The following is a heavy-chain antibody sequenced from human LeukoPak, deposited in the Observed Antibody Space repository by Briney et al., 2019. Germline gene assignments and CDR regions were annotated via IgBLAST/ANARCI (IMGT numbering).Heavy chain of an antibody. Sequence: GGSLRLSCAASGFTFSIYAMSWVRQAPGKGLEWVSVMSGGGGSTYYADSVKGRFTISRDNSKNTLFLQMNSLRAEDTAVYYCAKDGVRGALDAFDIWGQGTMVTVSS. CDR1: GFTFSIYA. V-gene: IGHV3-23*01. CDR3: AKDGVRGALDAFDI. J-gene: IGHJ3*02. D-gene: IGHD1-26*01. CDR2: MSGGGGST.